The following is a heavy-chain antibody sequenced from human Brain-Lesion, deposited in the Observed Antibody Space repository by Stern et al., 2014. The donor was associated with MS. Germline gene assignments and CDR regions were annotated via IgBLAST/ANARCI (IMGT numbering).Heavy chain of an antibody. Sequence: VQLVESGPGLVKPSQTLSLSCTVSGGSISSGGYYWSWIRQPAGKGLEWIGRIFNSGSTRYNPSLKSRVPISTDTSKNQFSLRLTPMTAADTAVYYCARGRVVPGFQYYATDVWGQGTTVIVSS. CDR3: ARGRVVPGFQYYATDV. CDR1: GGSISSGGYY. CDR2: IFNSGST. D-gene: IGHD2-2*01. J-gene: IGHJ6*02. V-gene: IGHV4-61*02.